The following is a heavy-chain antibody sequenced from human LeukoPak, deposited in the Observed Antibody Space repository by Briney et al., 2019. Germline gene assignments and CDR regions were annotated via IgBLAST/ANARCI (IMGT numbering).Heavy chain of an antibody. J-gene: IGHJ3*02. CDR3: ARGRTMDGSTPPFEI. CDR1: GYTFTNYY. D-gene: IGHD4/OR15-4a*01. Sequence: ASVTVSCKASGYTFTNYYMHWVRQAPGQGLEWMGWIDPNTGDTNYSQNIQGRPTMTRDTSINTAYMEFTSLGSDDTAVYYCARGRTMDGSTPPFEIWGQGTMVTV. V-gene: IGHV1-2*02. CDR2: IDPNTGDT.